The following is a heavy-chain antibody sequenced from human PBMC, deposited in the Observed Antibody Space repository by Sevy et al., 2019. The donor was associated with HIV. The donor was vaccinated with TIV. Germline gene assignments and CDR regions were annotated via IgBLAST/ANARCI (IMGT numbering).Heavy chain of an antibody. CDR2: VNSDGSST. Sequence: GGSLGLSCSASGFTFGSYWMHWVRQAPGKGLVWISGVNSDGSSTNYADSVKGRFTMSRDSAKNTLYLQMNSLRAEDTAVYFCVAANTWEDYWGQGTLVTVSS. CDR1: GFTFGSYW. J-gene: IGHJ4*02. V-gene: IGHV3-74*01. CDR3: VAANTWEDY. D-gene: IGHD1-26*01.